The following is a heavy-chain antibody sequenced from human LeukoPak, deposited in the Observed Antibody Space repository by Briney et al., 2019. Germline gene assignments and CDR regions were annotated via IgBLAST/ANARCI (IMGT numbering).Heavy chain of an antibody. CDR2: IYYSGST. CDR3: ARDRVYGLGDLGY. CDR1: GGSISSYY. D-gene: IGHD3-10*01. J-gene: IGHJ4*02. Sequence: SETLSLTCTVSGGSISSYYWSWIRQPPGKGLEWIGYIYYSGSTNYNPSLKSRVTISVDTSKNQFSLKLSSVTAADTAVYYCARDRVYGLGDLGYWGQGTLVTVSS. V-gene: IGHV4-59*01.